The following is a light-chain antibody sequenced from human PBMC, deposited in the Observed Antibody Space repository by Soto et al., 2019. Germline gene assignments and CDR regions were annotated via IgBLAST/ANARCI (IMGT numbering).Light chain of an antibody. V-gene: IGKV1-5*01. J-gene: IGKJ1*01. CDR3: QHYDAFSWT. CDR2: GAS. Sequence: DIQMTQSPSTLSVSLGDRITITCRASEDIDTSLAWFQQRPGKAPKVLIAGASGLMNGVPSTFSGSGSGTEFALTISSVQPDDFETYFCQHYDAFSWTFGPGPTVDI. CDR1: EDIDTS.